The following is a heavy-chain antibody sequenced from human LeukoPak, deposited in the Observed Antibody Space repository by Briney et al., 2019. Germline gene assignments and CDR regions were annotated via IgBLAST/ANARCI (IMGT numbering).Heavy chain of an antibody. CDR1: GFTFSSYG. CDR3: AKDGEYYYGSGSYYSDAFDI. Sequence: AGGSLRLSCAASGFTFSSYGMHWVRQAPGKGLEWVAFIRYDGSNKYYADSVKGRFTISRDISNNTLYLQMNSLRAEDTAVYYCAKDGEYYYGSGSYYSDAFDIWGQGAMVTVSS. J-gene: IGHJ3*02. V-gene: IGHV3-30*02. CDR2: IRYDGSNK. D-gene: IGHD3-10*01.